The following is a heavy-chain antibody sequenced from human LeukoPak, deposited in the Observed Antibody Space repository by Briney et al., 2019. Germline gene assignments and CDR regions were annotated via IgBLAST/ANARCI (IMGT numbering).Heavy chain of an antibody. CDR3: ARDRGKDYFDS. CDR2: VRNDGSDT. Sequence: GTSLRLSCTTYGLTFTSHGFHWLRPVVGKRLEWVAFVRNDGSDTYHANSVQGRFSISRDNSKNTLYLQMNSLRVEDTAIYYCARDRGKDYFDSWGQGTQVTVSS. J-gene: IGHJ4*02. V-gene: IGHV3-33*01. D-gene: IGHD4-23*01. CDR1: GLTFTSHG.